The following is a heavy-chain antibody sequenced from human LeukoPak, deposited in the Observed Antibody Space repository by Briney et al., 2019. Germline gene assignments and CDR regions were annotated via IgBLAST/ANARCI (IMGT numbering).Heavy chain of an antibody. CDR2: INHSGST. D-gene: IGHD6-6*01. Sequence: SETLSLTCAVYGGSFSGYYWSWIRQPPGKGLEWIGEINHSGSTNYNPSLKSRVTISVDTSKDQFSLKLSSVTAADTAVYYCARGLGAAHDAFDIWGQGTMVTVSS. CDR3: ARGLGAAHDAFDI. J-gene: IGHJ3*02. V-gene: IGHV4-34*01. CDR1: GGSFSGYY.